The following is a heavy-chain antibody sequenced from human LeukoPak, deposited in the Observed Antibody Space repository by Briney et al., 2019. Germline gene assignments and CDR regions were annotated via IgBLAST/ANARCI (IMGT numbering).Heavy chain of an antibody. V-gene: IGHV4-59*01. Sequence: SETLSLTCTVSGVSISSYYWSWIRQPPGKGLEWIGYIYYSGSTNYNPSLKSRVTISVDTSKNQFSLKLSSVTAADTAVYYCARELGEADAFDIWGQGTMVTVSS. CDR2: IYYSGST. J-gene: IGHJ3*02. CDR3: ARELGEADAFDI. CDR1: GVSISSYY.